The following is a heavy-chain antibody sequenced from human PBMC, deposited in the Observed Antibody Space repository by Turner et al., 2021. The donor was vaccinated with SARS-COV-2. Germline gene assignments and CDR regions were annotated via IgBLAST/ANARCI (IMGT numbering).Heavy chain of an antibody. CDR2: IYYSGST. D-gene: IGHD5-18*01. V-gene: IGHV4-39*01. Sequence: QLQLQESGPGQVKPSETLSLTCTVPGGSISSSSYYWGWIRQPPGKGLEWIGSIYYSGSTYYNPSLKSRVTISVDTSKNQFSLKLSSVTAADTAVYYCARQVRGYSYAFSFDYWGQGTLVTVSS. J-gene: IGHJ4*02. CDR3: ARQVRGYSYAFSFDY. CDR1: GGSISSSSYY.